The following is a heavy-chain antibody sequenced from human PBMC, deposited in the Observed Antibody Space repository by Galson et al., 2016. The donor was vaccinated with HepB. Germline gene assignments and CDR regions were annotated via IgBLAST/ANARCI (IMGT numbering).Heavy chain of an antibody. J-gene: IGHJ6*02. CDR3: TRDKTVVPAVSFHLGYGPPSSPYGMDV. CDR1: GYSFSRYT. Sequence: SVKVSCKASGYSFSRYTMNWVRQAPGQGLEWMGWINTNTGNSTYAQGFTGRFVFSLDTSVSTAYLQISSLKAEDAAVYYCTRDKTVVPAVSFHLGYGPPSSPYGMDVWGQGTTVTVSS. V-gene: IGHV7-4-1*02. CDR2: INTNTGNS. D-gene: IGHD2-2*01.